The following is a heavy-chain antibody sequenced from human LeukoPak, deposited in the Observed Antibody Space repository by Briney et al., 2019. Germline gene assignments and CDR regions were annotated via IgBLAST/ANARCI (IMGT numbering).Heavy chain of an antibody. CDR1: SYTFTRYG. V-gene: IGHV1-18*01. Sequence: ASVKVSCKASSYTFTRYGISWVRQAPGQGLELMGWISGSNGNTNYAQKFQGRVSMTADTSTSTAYMELRSLRSEDTAVYYCAREIAVAGTGRGFADWGQGTLVTVSS. CDR2: ISGSNGNT. J-gene: IGHJ4*02. D-gene: IGHD6-19*01. CDR3: AREIAVAGTGRGFAD.